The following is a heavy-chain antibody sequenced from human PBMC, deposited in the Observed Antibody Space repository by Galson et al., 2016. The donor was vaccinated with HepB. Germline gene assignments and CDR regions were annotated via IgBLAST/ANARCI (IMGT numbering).Heavy chain of an antibody. J-gene: IGHJ4*02. CDR1: GFTFSTSG. CDR2: ISYHGINK. V-gene: IGHV3-30*18. CDR3: AKAGSSGRSY. D-gene: IGHD6-19*01. Sequence: SLRLSCAASGFTFSTSGMHWVRQAPGKGLEWVAAISYHGINKYYADSVQGRFTISRDNSKNTLYLQLSSLRPEDTAIYYCAKAGSSGRSYWGQGTLVTVSS.